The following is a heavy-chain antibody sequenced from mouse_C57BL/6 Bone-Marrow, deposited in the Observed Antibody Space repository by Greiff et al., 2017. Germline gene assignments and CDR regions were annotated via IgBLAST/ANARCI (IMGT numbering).Heavy chain of an antibody. D-gene: IGHD2-5*01. CDR1: GYTFTSYW. V-gene: IGHV1-72*01. Sequence: QVQLQQPGAELVKPGASVKLSCKASGYTFTSYWMHWVKQRPGRGLEWIGRLAPNSGGTKYNEKFKSKATLSVDKPSSTAYMQLSSLTSEDSAVYYCARRYYSNLAWFAYWGQGTLVTVSA. CDR2: LAPNSGGT. J-gene: IGHJ3*01. CDR3: ARRYYSNLAWFAY.